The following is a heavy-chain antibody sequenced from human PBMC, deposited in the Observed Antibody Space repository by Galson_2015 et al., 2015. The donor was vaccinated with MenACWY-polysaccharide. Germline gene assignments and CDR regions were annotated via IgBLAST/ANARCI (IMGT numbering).Heavy chain of an antibody. CDR2: IPYDGSNT. V-gene: IGHV3-33*01. J-gene: IGHJ3*02. CDR3: AREGSRIVYHAVDS. D-gene: IGHD2-8*01. CDR1: GSRFSNYG. Sequence: SLRLSCAASGSRFSNYGMNWVRQAPGKGLEWVAVIPYDGSNTVYADSVKGRFAISRDNSKNTVFLEMNTLGVEDTAVYYCAREGSRIVYHAVDSGRQRTMVTDSS.